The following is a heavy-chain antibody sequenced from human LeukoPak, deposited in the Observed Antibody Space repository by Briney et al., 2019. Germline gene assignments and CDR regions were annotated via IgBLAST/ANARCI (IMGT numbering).Heavy chain of an antibody. J-gene: IGHJ5*02. CDR1: GFTFSSYG. V-gene: IGHV3-30*18. D-gene: IGHD5-18*01. CDR3: AKDRIQLWPNWFDP. Sequence: GRSLRLSCAASGFTFSSYGMHWVRQAPGKGLEWVAVISYDGSNKYYADSVKGRFTISRDNSKNTLYLQMYSLRAEDTAVYYCAKDRIQLWPNWFDPWGQGTLVTVSS. CDR2: ISYDGSNK.